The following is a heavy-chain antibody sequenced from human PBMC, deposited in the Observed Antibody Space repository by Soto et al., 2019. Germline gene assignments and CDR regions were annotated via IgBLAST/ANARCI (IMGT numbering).Heavy chain of an antibody. D-gene: IGHD2-8*01. CDR1: GFTFSSYA. Sequence: EVQLLESGGGLVQPGGSLRLSCATSGFTFSSYAMSWVRQAPGKGLEWVSAISGSGGSTYYADSVKGRFTISRDNSKNTLYLQMNSLRAEDTAVYYCAKIGYCTNGVCYGYFDYWGQGTLVTVSS. J-gene: IGHJ4*02. V-gene: IGHV3-23*01. CDR2: ISGSGGST. CDR3: AKIGYCTNGVCYGYFDY.